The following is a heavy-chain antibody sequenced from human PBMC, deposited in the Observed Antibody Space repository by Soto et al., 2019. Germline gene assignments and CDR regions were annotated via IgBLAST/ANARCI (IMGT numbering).Heavy chain of an antibody. CDR3: ARRGRAHIAVAARAFDS. D-gene: IGHD6-19*01. CDR2: IIQSGGT. CDR1: GGSFSNYY. Sequence: SETLSLTCAVFGGSFSNYYWTWIRQPPGKGLEWIGEIIQSGGTNYNPSLKSRVIIGADASKNQFSLNLTSVTAADTAVYYCARRGRAHIAVAARAFDSWSQGTSVT. V-gene: IGHV4-34*12. J-gene: IGHJ4*02.